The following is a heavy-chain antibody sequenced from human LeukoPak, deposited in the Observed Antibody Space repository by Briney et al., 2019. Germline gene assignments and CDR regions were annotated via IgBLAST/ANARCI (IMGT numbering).Heavy chain of an antibody. J-gene: IGHJ6*03. V-gene: IGHV3-48*04. CDR3: ARDAPYSSSWYEVYYYMDV. CDR2: ISSSGSTI. D-gene: IGHD6-13*01. CDR1: GFTFSTYS. Sequence: PGGSLRLSCAASGFTFSTYSMNWVRQAPGKGLEWVSYISSSGSTIYYADSVKGRFTISRDNAKNSLYLQMNSLRAEDTAVYYCARDAPYSSSWYEVYYYMDVWGKGTTVTISS.